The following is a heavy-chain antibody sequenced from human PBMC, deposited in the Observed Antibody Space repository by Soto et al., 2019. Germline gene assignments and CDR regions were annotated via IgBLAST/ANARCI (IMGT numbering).Heavy chain of an antibody. V-gene: IGHV3-33*08. Sequence: PGGSLRLSCPASGFTFRNHAMHWVRQAPGKGLEWVGLIWYDGTSKYYADSVKGRFAISRDNSKNTLYLEMNSLRVEDTAIYYCARGQGVVIIKDHWGQGALVTVSS. J-gene: IGHJ4*02. CDR2: IWYDGTSK. CDR3: ARGQGVVIIKDH. CDR1: GFTFRNHA. D-gene: IGHD2-8*01.